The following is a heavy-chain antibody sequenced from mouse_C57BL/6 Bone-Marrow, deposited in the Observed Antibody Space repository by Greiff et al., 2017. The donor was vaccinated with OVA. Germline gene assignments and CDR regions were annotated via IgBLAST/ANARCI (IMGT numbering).Heavy chain of an antibody. Sequence: EVKLQQSGAELVRPGASVKLSCTASGFNIKDDYMHWVKQRPEQGLEWIGWIDPENGDTEYASKFQGKATITADTSSNTAYLQLSSLTSEDTAVYCCTTGWLLPPYWGQGTTLTVSS. CDR3: TTGWLLPPY. V-gene: IGHV14-4*01. CDR2: IDPENGDT. J-gene: IGHJ2*01. CDR1: GFNIKDDY. D-gene: IGHD2-3*01.